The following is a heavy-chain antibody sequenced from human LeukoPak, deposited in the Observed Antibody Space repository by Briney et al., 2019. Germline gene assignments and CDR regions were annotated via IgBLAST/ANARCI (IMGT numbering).Heavy chain of an antibody. CDR2: ISSSSTI. CDR3: ARRNYYGSGSLGRPFDY. V-gene: IGHV3-48*02. D-gene: IGHD3-10*01. J-gene: IGHJ4*02. CDR1: GFTFSSYS. Sequence: PGGSLRLSCAASGFTFSSYSMNWVRQAPGKGLEWVSYISSSSTIYYADSVKGRFTISGDNAKNSLYLQMNSLRDEDTAVYYCARRNYYGSGSLGRPFDYWGQGTLVTVSS.